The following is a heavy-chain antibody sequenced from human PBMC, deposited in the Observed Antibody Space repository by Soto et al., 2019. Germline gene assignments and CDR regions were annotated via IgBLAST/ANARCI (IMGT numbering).Heavy chain of an antibody. CDR1: GFTFSRYG. D-gene: IGHD3-22*01. J-gene: IGHJ4*02. V-gene: IGHV3-33*01. Sequence: QVQLVESGGGVAQPGGSLRLSCAASGFTFSRYGMHWVRQAPGKGLEWVAAIWTDGSYEYYADSVMGRFTISRDNSKNTLYLQMNSLRAEDSAVYYCARAGHDSSGYYYGGLDYWGPGTLVTVSS. CDR3: ARAGHDSSGYYYGGLDY. CDR2: IWTDGSYE.